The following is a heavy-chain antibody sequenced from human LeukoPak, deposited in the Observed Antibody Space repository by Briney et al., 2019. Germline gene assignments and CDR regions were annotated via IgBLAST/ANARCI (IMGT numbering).Heavy chain of an antibody. Sequence: GGSLRLSCAASGFTFNHYWIHWVRQAPGKGLVWVSHIHSDGRSSTYADSVRGRFTISRDNAKNTVYLQMNGLRAEDTAVYYCARETTYYYDSSGYSPYFDYWGQGTLVTVSS. D-gene: IGHD3-22*01. J-gene: IGHJ4*02. V-gene: IGHV3-74*01. CDR3: ARETTYYYDSSGYSPYFDY. CDR2: IHSDGRSS. CDR1: GFTFNHYW.